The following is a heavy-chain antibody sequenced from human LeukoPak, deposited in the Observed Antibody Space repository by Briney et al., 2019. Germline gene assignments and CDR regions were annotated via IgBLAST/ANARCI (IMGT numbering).Heavy chain of an antibody. CDR3: ARDYEPQLGSGYDYVDCSNWFDP. CDR2: INAGNGNT. J-gene: IGHJ5*02. D-gene: IGHD5-12*01. V-gene: IGHV1-3*01. CDR1: GYTFTSYG. Sequence: ASVKVSCKASGYTFTSYGISWVRQAPGQRLEWMGWINAGNGNTKYSQKFQGRVTITRDTSASTAYMELSSLRSEDTAVYYCARDYEPQLGSGYDYVDCSNWFDPWGQGTLVTVSS.